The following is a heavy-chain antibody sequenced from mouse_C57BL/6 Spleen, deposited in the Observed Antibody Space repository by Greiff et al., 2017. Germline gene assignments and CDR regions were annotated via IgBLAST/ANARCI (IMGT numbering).Heavy chain of an antibody. CDR1: GFSLTSYG. CDR2: IWSGGST. CDR3: AIKDYHY. V-gene: IGHV2-2*01. Sequence: VKLQESGPGLVQPSQSLSITCTVSGFSLTSYGVHWVRQSPGKGLEWLGVIWSGGSTDYNAAIISRLSISKDNSKSKVFFKLNSLQADDTAIYYCAIKDYHYWGQGTTLTVSS. D-gene: IGHD5-5*01. J-gene: IGHJ2*01.